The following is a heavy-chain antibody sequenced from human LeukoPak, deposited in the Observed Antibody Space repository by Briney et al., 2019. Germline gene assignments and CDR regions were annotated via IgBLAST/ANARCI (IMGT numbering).Heavy chain of an antibody. CDR3: ARAVRGSYQLEGH. CDR1: GYTFSRYD. V-gene: IGHV1-8*01. J-gene: IGHJ4*02. CDR2: MNANSGNA. Sequence: GASVKVSCKASGYTFSRYDINWVRQATGHGLEWMGWMNANSGNAGYAQKFQGRVIMTRNTSISTAYMELSGLRSEDTAVYYCARAVRGSYQLEGHWGQGTLVTVSS. D-gene: IGHD1-26*01.